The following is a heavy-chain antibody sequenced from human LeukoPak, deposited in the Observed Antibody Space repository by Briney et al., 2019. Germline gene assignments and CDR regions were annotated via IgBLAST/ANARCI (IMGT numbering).Heavy chain of an antibody. J-gene: IGHJ4*02. Sequence: GGSLRLSCAASGFTFSSYWMNWVRQAPGKGLEWVSYISTSSRTIYYADSVKGRFTISRDNAKNSLFLQMNSLRAEDTAVYYCARDGYDFWSDYPTTLDYWGQGTLVTVSS. CDR3: ARDGYDFWSDYPTTLDY. CDR2: ISTSSRTI. CDR1: GFTFSSYW. V-gene: IGHV3-48*01. D-gene: IGHD3-3*01.